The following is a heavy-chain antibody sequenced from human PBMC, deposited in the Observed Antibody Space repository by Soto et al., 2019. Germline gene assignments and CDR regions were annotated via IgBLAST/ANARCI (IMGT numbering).Heavy chain of an antibody. V-gene: IGHV1-3*01. Sequence: ASVKVSCKASGATFMNSAMHWVRQAPGQRLEWMGWINAGYGNTKSSQKFQDRVTISRDTSASTAYMELTSLRSEDTAVYYCARDTGDGTFDFWGQGTLVTVSS. CDR2: INAGYGNT. J-gene: IGHJ4*02. D-gene: IGHD7-27*01. CDR3: ARDTGDGTFDF. CDR1: GATFMNSA.